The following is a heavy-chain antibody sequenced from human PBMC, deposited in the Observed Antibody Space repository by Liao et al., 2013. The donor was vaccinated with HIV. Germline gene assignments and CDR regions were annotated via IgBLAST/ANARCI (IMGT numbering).Heavy chain of an antibody. CDR2: VYNSGTT. CDR3: AREPALGWGDRFFFDT. J-gene: IGHJ4*02. Sequence: QVHLQESGPGLVKASETLSLTCSVSGASISSYYWSWVRQPAGKGLEWIGRVYNSGTTKYNPSLKSRVTMSVDNFKKQFSLKLTSVTAADTALYYCAREPALGWGDRFFFDTWGQGILVTVSS. D-gene: IGHD3-16*01. V-gene: IGHV4-4*07. CDR1: GASISSYY.